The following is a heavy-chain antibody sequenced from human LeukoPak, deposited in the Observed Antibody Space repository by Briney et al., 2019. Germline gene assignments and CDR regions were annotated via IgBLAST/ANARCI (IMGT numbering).Heavy chain of an antibody. D-gene: IGHD6-6*01. J-gene: IGHJ4*02. V-gene: IGHV3-30*04. CDR1: GFTFSSYA. CDR3: ATYSSSNLHFDY. Sequence: GRSLRLSCAASGFTFSSYAMHWVRQAPGKGLEWVAVISYDGSNKYYADSVKGRFTISRDNSKNTLYLQMNSLRAADTAVYYCATYSSSNLHFDYWGQGTLVTVSS. CDR2: ISYDGSNK.